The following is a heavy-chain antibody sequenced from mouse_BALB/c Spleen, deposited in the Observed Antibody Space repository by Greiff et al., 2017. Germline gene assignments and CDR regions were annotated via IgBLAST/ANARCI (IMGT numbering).Heavy chain of an antibody. Sequence: EVKLMESGGGLVQPGGSLKLSCAASGFTFSSYTMSWVRQTPEKRLEWVAYISNGGGRTYYPDTVKGRFTISRDNAKNTLYLQMSSLKSEDTAMYYCARHFTTVVATSPHWYFDVWGAGTTVTVSS. D-gene: IGHD1-1*01. V-gene: IGHV5-12-2*01. CDR1: GFTFSSYT. CDR3: ARHFTTVVATSPHWYFDV. CDR2: ISNGGGRT. J-gene: IGHJ1*01.